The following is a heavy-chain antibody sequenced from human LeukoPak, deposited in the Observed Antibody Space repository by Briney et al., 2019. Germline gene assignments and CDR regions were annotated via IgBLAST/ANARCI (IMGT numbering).Heavy chain of an antibody. CDR3: AKVKWKLIGYFDY. Sequence: GGSLRLSCAASGFTFTSYAMSWVRQAPGKGLEWVSVLTGDGNRYYADSVKGRFTNSRDDSKNTLFLQMNSLRAEDTAVYFCAKVKWKLIGYFDYWGQGTLVTVSS. CDR2: LTGDGNR. D-gene: IGHD1-20*01. J-gene: IGHJ4*02. V-gene: IGHV3-23*01. CDR1: GFTFTSYA.